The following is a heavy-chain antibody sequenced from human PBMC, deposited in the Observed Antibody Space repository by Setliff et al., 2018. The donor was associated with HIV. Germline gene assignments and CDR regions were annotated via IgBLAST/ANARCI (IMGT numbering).Heavy chain of an antibody. CDR3: VRRDGYKFDY. V-gene: IGHV5-10-1*01. CDR1: GDSFSNHW. CDR2: IDPSDSYT. J-gene: IGHJ4*02. Sequence: PGESLKISCQGSGDSFSNHWISWVRQVPGQGLEWMGNIDPSDSYTHYSPSFQGHVTISADKSISTVYLHWSSLKASDTATYYCVRRDGYKFDYWGQGTLVTVSS. D-gene: IGHD5-12*01.